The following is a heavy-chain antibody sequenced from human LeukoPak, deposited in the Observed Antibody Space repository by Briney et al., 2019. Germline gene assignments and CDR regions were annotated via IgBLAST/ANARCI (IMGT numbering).Heavy chain of an antibody. J-gene: IGHJ6*03. CDR1: GYTFPSYD. D-gene: IGHD3/OR15-3a*01. Sequence: ASVKVSCKASGYTFPSYDINWVRQATGQGLEWMVYMNPNSGNTGYAQKFQGRVTMTKNTSITTAYMELSSLRSEDTAVYYCARALSWTTDSYYYMDVWGKGTTVTVSS. CDR3: ARALSWTTDSYYYMDV. V-gene: IGHV1-8*01. CDR2: MNPNSGNT.